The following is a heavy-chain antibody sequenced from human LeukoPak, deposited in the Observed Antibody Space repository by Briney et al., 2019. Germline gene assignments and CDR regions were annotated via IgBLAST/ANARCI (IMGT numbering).Heavy chain of an antibody. J-gene: IGHJ4*02. CDR3: ARSPKGELRDSGYDHGFDY. CDR1: GSTFTSYD. D-gene: IGHD5-12*01. CDR2: MNPNSGNT. V-gene: IGHV1-8*01. Sequence: ASVTLSCTASGSTFTSYDINWVRQATGQGLEWMGWMNPNSGNTGYAQKFQGRVTMTSNTSISTAYMELSRLRSEDTAVYYCARSPKGELRDSGYDHGFDYWGQGTLVTVSS.